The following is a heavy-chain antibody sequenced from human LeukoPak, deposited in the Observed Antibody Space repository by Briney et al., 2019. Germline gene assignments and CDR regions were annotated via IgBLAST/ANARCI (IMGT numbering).Heavy chain of an antibody. CDR3: TRVQAGRSGLMDV. D-gene: IGHD2-8*02. J-gene: IGHJ6*01. V-gene: IGHV3-74*01. Sequence: PGGSLRLSCAASGFTLSGYWMHWVRQVPGKGLVWVSRIDANGGGTTYADSVKGRFAISRDNAKNTLYLKMSSLRIEDTAVYYCTRVQAGRSGLMDVWGRGTTVTVSS. CDR1: GFTLSGYW. CDR2: IDANGGGT.